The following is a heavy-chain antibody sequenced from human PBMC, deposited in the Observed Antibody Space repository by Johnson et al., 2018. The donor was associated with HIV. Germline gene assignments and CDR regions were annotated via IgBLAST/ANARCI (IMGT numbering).Heavy chain of an antibody. CDR2: IESDDTT. J-gene: IGHJ3*02. V-gene: IGHV3-74*01. CDR3: VREDSMLLPPYHDAFDI. CDR1: GFTFSNYC. D-gene: IGHD3-22*01. Sequence: EVQLVESGGGVVQPGRSLRLSCTASGFTFSNYCIHWVRRAPGKGLVWVSHIESDDTTAYADYVRGRFTISRDNAKNTVYLQMNNLRVEDTAVYYCVREDSMLLPPYHDAFDIWGQGTMVTVSS.